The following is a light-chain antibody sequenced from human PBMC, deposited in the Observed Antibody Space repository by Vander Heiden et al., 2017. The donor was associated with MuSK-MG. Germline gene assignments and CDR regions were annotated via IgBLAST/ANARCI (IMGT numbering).Light chain of an antibody. V-gene: IGLV6-57*04. CDR1: SGSIVSNY. CDR3: QSHDNNNQWV. CDR2: EDN. J-gene: IGLJ3*02. Sequence: NFVLTQPHSVAESPGKTISISCSRSSGSIVSNYVQWYQQRPGGAPTPVIYEDNLRPSGVPDRFSGSLDSSSNSASLTISALRPEDEADYYCQSHDNNNQWVFGGGTKLTVL.